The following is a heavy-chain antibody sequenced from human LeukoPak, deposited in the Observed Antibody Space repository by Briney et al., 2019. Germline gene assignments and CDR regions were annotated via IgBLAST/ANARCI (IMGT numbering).Heavy chain of an antibody. D-gene: IGHD6-13*01. CDR3: AREMAAAAGFDY. V-gene: IGHV1-46*01. Sequence: ASVKVSCKASGYXFTSYYIHWVRQAPGQGLEWMGIINPSGGSTSYAQKFQGRVTMTRDTSTSTVYMDLSSLRSEDTAVYYCAREMAAAAGFDYWGQGTLVTVPS. CDR1: GYXFTSYY. CDR2: INPSGGST. J-gene: IGHJ4*02.